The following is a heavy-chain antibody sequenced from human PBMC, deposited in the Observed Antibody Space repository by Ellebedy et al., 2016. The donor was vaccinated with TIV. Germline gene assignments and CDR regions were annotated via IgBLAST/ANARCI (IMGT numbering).Heavy chain of an antibody. Sequence: MPSETLSLTCSVSGGSISSYFWSWIRQPPGKGLEWIGYIYYSGSTNYNPSRKSRVTITVDTSKNQFSLKLSPVTAADTAVYYCARGEVTLYYYGMDVWGQGTTVTVSS. CDR1: GGSISSYF. V-gene: IGHV4-59*01. CDR3: ARGEVTLYYYGMDV. CDR2: IYYSGST. J-gene: IGHJ6*02.